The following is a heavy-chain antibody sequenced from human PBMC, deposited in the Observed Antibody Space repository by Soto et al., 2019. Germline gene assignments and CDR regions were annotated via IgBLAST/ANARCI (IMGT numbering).Heavy chain of an antibody. CDR1: GYTFTGYY. V-gene: IGHV1-2*04. D-gene: IGHD6-13*01. J-gene: IGHJ6*02. Sequence: ASVKVSCKASGYTFTGYYMHWVRQAPGQGLEWMGWINPNSGGTNYAQKFQGWVTMTRDTSISTAYMELSRLRSDDTAVYYCARLNPISCFWYRGYYYYRMYFWGQGTTVPVSS. CDR2: INPNSGGT. CDR3: ARLNPISCFWYRGYYYYRMYF.